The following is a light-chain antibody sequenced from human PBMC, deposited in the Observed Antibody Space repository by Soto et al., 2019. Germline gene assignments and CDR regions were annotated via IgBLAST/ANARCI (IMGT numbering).Light chain of an antibody. J-gene: IGKJ1*01. V-gene: IGKV1-5*01. CDR2: DAS. Sequence: DIQMTQSPSTLSASVGARVTITCRASQSISSWLAWDQQKPGKAPKLLIYDASSLESGVPSRFSGSGSVTEFTLTISSVQPDDFATYYCQQYNSYPWTFGQGTKVEIK. CDR3: QQYNSYPWT. CDR1: QSISSW.